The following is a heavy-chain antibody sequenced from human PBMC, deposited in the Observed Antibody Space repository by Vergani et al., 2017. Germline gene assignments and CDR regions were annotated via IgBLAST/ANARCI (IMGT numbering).Heavy chain of an antibody. CDR1: GFTFSRYA. J-gene: IGHJ4*02. Sequence: EVQLLESGGGLVQPGGSLRLSCAASGFTFSRYAMSWVRHSPGKGLEWVSAISGSGGSTYYADSVKGRVTLSRDNSKNTLYLQMNSLRAEDTAVYYCAKERYYYDSSGYFDYWGQGTLVTVSS. V-gene: IGHV3-23*01. CDR2: ISGSGGST. D-gene: IGHD3-22*01. CDR3: AKERYYYDSSGYFDY.